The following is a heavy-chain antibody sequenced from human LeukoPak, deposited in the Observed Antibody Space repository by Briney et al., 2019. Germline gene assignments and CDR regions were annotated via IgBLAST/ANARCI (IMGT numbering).Heavy chain of an antibody. V-gene: IGHV3-7*01. CDR3: ARGDHGARGGDAFHI. CDR1: GFTFSSYW. CDR2: MKQDGSEK. D-gene: IGHD4/OR15-4a*01. Sequence: GGSLRLSCAASGFTFSSYWMSWVRQAPGKGLEWVANMKQDGSEKYYVDSVKGRFTISRDNAKNSLYLQMNSLRADDTAVYYCARGDHGARGGDAFHIWGQGTMVTVSS. J-gene: IGHJ3*02.